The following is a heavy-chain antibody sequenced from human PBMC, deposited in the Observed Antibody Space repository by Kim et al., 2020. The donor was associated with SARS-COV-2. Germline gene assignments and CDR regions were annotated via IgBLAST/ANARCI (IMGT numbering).Heavy chain of an antibody. J-gene: IGHJ4*02. V-gene: IGHV3-21*01. CDR1: GFTFSSYS. CDR3: ARLMGSYYDSLCDY. Sequence: GGSLRLSCAASGFTFSSYSMNWVRQAPGKGLEWVASISSSSSYIDYADSVNGRFTISRDNAKNSLYLQMNSLRAEDTAVYYCARLMGSYYDSLCDYWGQGTLVTVSS. CDR2: ISSSSSYI. D-gene: IGHD3-22*01.